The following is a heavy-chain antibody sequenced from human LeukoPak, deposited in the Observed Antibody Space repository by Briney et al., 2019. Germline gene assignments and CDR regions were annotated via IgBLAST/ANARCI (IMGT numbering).Heavy chain of an antibody. D-gene: IGHD1-26*01. CDR2: IDPSDSYT. CDR1: GYSFTSYW. J-gene: IGHJ4*02. CDR3: ARHKADGGSYFYESDY. Sequence: GGSLKISCKGSGYSFTSYWISWVRQMPGKGREWIGGIDPSDSYTNYSPSFQGHVTISADKSVSTAFLQWSSLKASDTAMYYCARHKADGGSYFYESDYWGQGTLVTVSS. V-gene: IGHV5-10-1*01.